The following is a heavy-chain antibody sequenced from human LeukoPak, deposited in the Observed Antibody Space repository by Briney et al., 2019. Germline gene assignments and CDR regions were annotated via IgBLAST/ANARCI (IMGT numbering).Heavy chain of an antibody. D-gene: IGHD3-10*01. CDR2: ISWNSGSI. V-gene: IGHV3-9*01. CDR3: AKALGGGFGELDY. CDR1: GFTFDDCA. J-gene: IGHJ4*02. Sequence: GGSLRLSCAASGFTFDDCAMHWVRQAPGKGLEWVSGISWNSGSIGYADSVKGRFTISRDNAKNSLYLQMNSLRAEDTALYYCAKALGGGFGELDYWGQGTLVTVSS.